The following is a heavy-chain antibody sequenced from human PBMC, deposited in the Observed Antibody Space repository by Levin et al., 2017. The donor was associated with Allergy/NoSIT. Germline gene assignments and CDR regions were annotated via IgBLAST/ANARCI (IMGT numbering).Heavy chain of an antibody. Sequence: SLKISCAASGFTFDDYAMHWVRQAPGKGLEWVSGISWNSGSIGYADSVKGRFTISRDNAKNSLYLQMNSLRAEDTALYYCAKGRQQLVGHFDYWGQGTLVTVSS. V-gene: IGHV3-9*01. D-gene: IGHD6-13*01. J-gene: IGHJ4*02. CDR2: ISWNSGSI. CDR1: GFTFDDYA. CDR3: AKGRQQLVGHFDY.